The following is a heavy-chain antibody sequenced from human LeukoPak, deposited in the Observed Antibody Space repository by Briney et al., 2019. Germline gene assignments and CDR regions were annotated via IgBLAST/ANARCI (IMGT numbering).Heavy chain of an antibody. CDR1: GFTFSNYY. V-gene: IGHV3-11*05. CDR3: ARVGSSGYSGYFDL. CDR2: ISSSSSYT. Sequence: PGGSLRLSCAASGFTFSNYYMSWIRQAPGKGLEWVSYISSSSSYTNYADSVKGRFTISRDNAKNSLYLQMNSLRAEDTAVYYCARVGSSGYSGYFDLWGRGTLVTVSS. D-gene: IGHD3-22*01. J-gene: IGHJ2*01.